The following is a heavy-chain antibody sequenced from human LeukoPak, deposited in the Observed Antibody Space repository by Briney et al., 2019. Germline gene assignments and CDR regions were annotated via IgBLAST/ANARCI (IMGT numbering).Heavy chain of an antibody. CDR3: AASGSLGSNYFDC. CDR1: GGSFSGYY. V-gene: IGHV4-34*01. J-gene: IGHJ4*02. CDR2: INHSGST. Sequence: SETLSLTCAVYGGSFSGYYWSWIRQPPGKGLEWIGEINHSGSTNYNPSLKSRVTISVDTSKNQFSLKLSSVTAADTAVYYCAASGSLGSNYFDCWGQGTLVTVSS. D-gene: IGHD3-10*01.